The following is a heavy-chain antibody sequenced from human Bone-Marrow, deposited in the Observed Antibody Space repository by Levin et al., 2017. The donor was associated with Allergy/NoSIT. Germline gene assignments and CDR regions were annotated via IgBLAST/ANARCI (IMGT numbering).Heavy chain of an antibody. V-gene: IGHV3-53*01. CDR2: IYSGGST. CDR1: GFTVSSNY. J-gene: IGHJ5*02. D-gene: IGHD2-2*01. CDR3: AREFHYQNWFDP. Sequence: GGSLRLSCAASGFTVSSNYMSWVRQAPGKGLEWVSVIYSGGSTYYADSVKGRFTISRDNSKNTLYLQMNSLRAEDTAVYYCAREFHYQNWFDPWGQGTLVTVSS.